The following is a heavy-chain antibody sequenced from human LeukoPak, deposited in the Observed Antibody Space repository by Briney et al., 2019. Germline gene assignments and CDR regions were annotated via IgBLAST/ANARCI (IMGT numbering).Heavy chain of an antibody. CDR2: ISYDGSNK. CDR1: GFTFSSYG. Sequence: GGSLRLSCAASGFTFSSYGMHWVRQAPGKGLEWVAVISYDGSNKYYEDSVKGRFTISRDNSKNTLYLQMNSLRAEDTAVYYCAKGFDYWGQGTQVTVSS. J-gene: IGHJ4*02. V-gene: IGHV3-30*18. CDR3: AKGFDY.